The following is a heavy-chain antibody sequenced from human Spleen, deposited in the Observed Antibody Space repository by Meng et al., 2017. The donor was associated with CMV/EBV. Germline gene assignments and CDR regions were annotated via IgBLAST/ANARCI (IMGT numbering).Heavy chain of an antibody. CDR3: AAATLTFDF. CDR1: GFSFSSYW. Sequence: GESLKISCEASGFSFSSYWMTWVRQVPGKGLEWVASIKQDGGERHFVDSVKGRFTISRDNAKNSLSLQMNNLRGEDTAVYFCAAATLTFDFWGQGTMVTVSS. J-gene: IGHJ3*01. V-gene: IGHV3-7*02. CDR2: IKQDGGER. D-gene: IGHD1-26*01.